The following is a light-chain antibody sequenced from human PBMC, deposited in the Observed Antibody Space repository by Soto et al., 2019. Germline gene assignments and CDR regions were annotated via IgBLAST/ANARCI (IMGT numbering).Light chain of an antibody. V-gene: IGKV1-5*01. CDR1: QTVATF. CDR2: AAS. Sequence: DIQMTQSPASLSASIGDRVSISCRASQTVATFLNWYQQKPGKVPQLLIYAASTLQSGVPSRFSGSVSGTELTLTISSLQRDDFGTYYCQQYNNYWTFGQGTKVEIK. J-gene: IGKJ1*01. CDR3: QQYNNYWT.